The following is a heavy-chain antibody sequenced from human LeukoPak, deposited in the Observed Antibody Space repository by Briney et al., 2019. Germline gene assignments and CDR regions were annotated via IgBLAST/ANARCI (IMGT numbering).Heavy chain of an antibody. CDR1: GGSISTYY. CDR3: ARGTWELLGGFDY. J-gene: IGHJ4*02. Sequence: AGTLTLTCTASGGSISTYYWTWIRKPPGKGLEWMGYMFYSGGTEYNPSLYSRVTISVDTSKNQFSLKLRSVTAADTALYYCARGTWELLGGFDYWGQGILVSVSS. D-gene: IGHD1-26*01. CDR2: MFYSGGT. V-gene: IGHV4-59*01.